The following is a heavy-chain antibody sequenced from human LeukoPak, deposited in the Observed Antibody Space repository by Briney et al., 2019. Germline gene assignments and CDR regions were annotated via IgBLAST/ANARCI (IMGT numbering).Heavy chain of an antibody. D-gene: IGHD3-3*01. Sequence: SQSLSLPRTVSGGSISSGSYYWSWIPQPAGKGLELVGRIYTSGSTNYNTSLKSRVTISVDTSKNPFSLKLSSVTAADTAVYYCARGVFWSGYYVYFDYWGQGTLVTVSS. J-gene: IGHJ4*02. CDR1: GGSISSGSYY. CDR2: IYTSGST. V-gene: IGHV4-61*02. CDR3: ARGVFWSGYYVYFDY.